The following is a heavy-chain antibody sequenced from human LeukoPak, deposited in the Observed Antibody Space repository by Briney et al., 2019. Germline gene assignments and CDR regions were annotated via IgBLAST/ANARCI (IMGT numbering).Heavy chain of an antibody. CDR1: GFTFSSYA. D-gene: IGHD1-26*01. CDR2: ISGSGGST. CDR3: AKQPAWELLLPFDY. J-gene: IGHJ4*02. V-gene: IGHV3-23*01. Sequence: GGSLRLSCAASGFTFSSYAMSWVRQAPGKGLEWVSAISGSGGSTYYADPVKGRFTISRDNSKNTLYLQMNSLRAEDTAVYYCAKQPAWELLLPFDYWGQGTLVTVSS.